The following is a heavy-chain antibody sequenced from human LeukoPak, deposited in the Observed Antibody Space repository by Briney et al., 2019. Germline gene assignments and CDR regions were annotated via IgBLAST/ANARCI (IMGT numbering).Heavy chain of an antibody. D-gene: IGHD6-13*01. CDR2: IYTSGST. V-gene: IGHV4-61*02. CDR3: ARTSVGYSSSWSGQWEAFDI. J-gene: IGHJ3*02. Sequence: SETLSLTCTVSGGSISSGSYYWSWIRQPAGKGLEWIGRIYTSGSTNYNPSLKSRVTISVDTSKNQFSLKLSSVTAADTAVYYCARTSVGYSSSWSGQWEAFDIWGQGTMVTVSS. CDR1: GGSISSGSYY.